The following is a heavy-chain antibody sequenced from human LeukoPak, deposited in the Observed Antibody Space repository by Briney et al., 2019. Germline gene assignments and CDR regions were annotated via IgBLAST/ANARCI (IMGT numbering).Heavy chain of an antibody. CDR2: IYYSGST. CDR3: ARERASNNHNNWLDP. Sequence: SETLSLTCTVSGGSISSYYWSWIRQPPGKGLEWIGYIYYSGSTNYNPSLKSRVSISIDTSVKQFILRLSPVTAADTAVYYCARERASNNHNNWLDPWGQGTLVTVSS. CDR1: GGSISSYY. D-gene: IGHD1-14*01. V-gene: IGHV4-59*12. J-gene: IGHJ5*02.